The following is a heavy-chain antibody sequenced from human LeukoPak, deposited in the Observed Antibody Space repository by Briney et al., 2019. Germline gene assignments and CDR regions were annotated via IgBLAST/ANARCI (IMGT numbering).Heavy chain of an antibody. Sequence: GGSLRLSCAASGFTFSSYGMHWVRQAPGKGLEWVAFIRYDGNNKYYADSVKGRFTISRDNSKNTLYLQMNSLRAEDTAVYYCARHLSGVTGYTYGRGIDYWGQGTLVTVSS. CDR3: ARHLSGVTGYTYGRGIDY. D-gene: IGHD5-18*01. CDR2: IRYDGNNK. J-gene: IGHJ4*02. CDR1: GFTFSSYG. V-gene: IGHV3-30*02.